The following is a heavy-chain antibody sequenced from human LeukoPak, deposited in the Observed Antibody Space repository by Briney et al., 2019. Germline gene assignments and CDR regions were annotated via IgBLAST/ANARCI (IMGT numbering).Heavy chain of an antibody. CDR3: AKGSGYEAQYYYYYMDV. J-gene: IGHJ6*03. D-gene: IGHD5-12*01. CDR1: GYTFTSYG. CDR2: ISAYNGNT. Sequence: ASVKVSCKASGYTFTSYGISWVRQAPGQGLEWMGWISAYNGNTNYAQKLQGRVTMTEDTSTDTAYMELSSLRSEDTAVYYCAKGSGYEAQYYYYYMDVWGKGTTVTISS. V-gene: IGHV1-18*01.